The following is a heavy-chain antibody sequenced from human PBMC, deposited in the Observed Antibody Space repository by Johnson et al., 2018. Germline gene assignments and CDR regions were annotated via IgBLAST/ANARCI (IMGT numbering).Heavy chain of an antibody. V-gene: IGHV3-21*04. CDR3: AKGKGDFWSGYHHLSAFDI. CDR2: ISSSSSYI. D-gene: IGHD3-3*01. Sequence: EVQLVESGGGLVKPGGSLRLSCAASGFTFSSYSMNWVRQAPGKGLEWVSSISSSSSYIYYADSVKGRFTISRDNSRNTLYLQMKSLRAEDTAVYYCAKGKGDFWSGYHHLSAFDIWGQGTMVTVSS. J-gene: IGHJ3*02. CDR1: GFTFSSYS.